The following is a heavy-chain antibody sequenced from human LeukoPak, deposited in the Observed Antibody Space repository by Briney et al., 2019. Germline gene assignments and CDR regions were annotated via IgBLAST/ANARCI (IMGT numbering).Heavy chain of an antibody. J-gene: IGHJ5*02. CDR1: GFTFSSYG. V-gene: IGHV3-33*01. D-gene: IGHD5-12*01. Sequence: GGSLRLSCAASGFTFSSYGMHWVRQAPGKGLEWVAVIWYDGSNKYYADSVKGRFTISRDNSKNTLCLQMNSLGAEDTAVYYCGYSGYDYWFDPWGQGTLVTVSS. CDR3: GYSGYDYWFDP. CDR2: IWYDGSNK.